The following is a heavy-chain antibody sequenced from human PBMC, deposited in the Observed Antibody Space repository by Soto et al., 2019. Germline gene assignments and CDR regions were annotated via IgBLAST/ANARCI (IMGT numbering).Heavy chain of an antibody. Sequence: TLSLTCAVSGGSISSGGYYWVWIRHHPGKGLEWIGYIYYSGSTYYNPSLKSRVTISVDTSKNQFSLKLSSVTAADTAVYYCARVNPSRLGELSSYAFDIWGQGTMVTVSS. CDR3: ARVNPSRLGELSSYAFDI. CDR1: GGSISSGGYY. V-gene: IGHV4-31*11. D-gene: IGHD3-16*02. CDR2: IYYSGST. J-gene: IGHJ3*02.